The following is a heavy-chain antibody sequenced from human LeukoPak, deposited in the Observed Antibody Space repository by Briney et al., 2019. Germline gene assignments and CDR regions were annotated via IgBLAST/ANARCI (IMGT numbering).Heavy chain of an antibody. Sequence: GGSLRLSCAASGFTFSSYSMNWVRQAPGKGLEWVSYISLGGGTIYYAGSVRGRFIISRDNARNSLYLQMSSLRAEDTAVYYCARALYYDILTGYQTHTYYFDYWGQGTLVTVSS. V-gene: IGHV3-48*04. CDR2: ISLGGGTI. J-gene: IGHJ4*02. CDR1: GFTFSSYS. CDR3: ARALYYDILTGYQTHTYYFDY. D-gene: IGHD3-9*01.